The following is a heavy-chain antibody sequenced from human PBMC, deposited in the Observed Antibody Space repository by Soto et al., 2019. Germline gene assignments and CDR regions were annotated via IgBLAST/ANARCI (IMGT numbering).Heavy chain of an antibody. Sequence: ASVKVSCKASGYTFSSYSINWVRQAPGQGLEWMAWISTYSGNTHYAERVQGRVTVTLDKSARTAFMEMRGLTSDDTAVYFCARDNGYYDLWGQGTLVTVSS. CDR2: ISTYSGNT. CDR3: ARDNGYYDL. J-gene: IGHJ4*02. V-gene: IGHV1-18*04. CDR1: GYTFSSYS.